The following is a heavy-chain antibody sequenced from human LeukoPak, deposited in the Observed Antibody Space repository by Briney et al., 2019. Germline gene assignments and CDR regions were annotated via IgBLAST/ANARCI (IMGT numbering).Heavy chain of an antibody. CDR2: INSDGSST. V-gene: IGHV3-74*01. Sequence: GGSLRLSCAASGFTFRTYWTHWVRHAPGKGLVWVSRINSDGSSTSYADSVRGRFTISRDNAKNTLYLQMNSLRAQDTAVYYCSRDHYVGFDYWGQGTLVTVSS. D-gene: IGHD3-10*02. CDR3: SRDHYVGFDY. CDR1: GFTFRTYW. J-gene: IGHJ4*02.